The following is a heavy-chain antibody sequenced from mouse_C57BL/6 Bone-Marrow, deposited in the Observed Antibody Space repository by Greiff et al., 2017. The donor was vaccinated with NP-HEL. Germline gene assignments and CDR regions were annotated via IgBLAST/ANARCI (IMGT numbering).Heavy chain of an antibody. J-gene: IGHJ2*01. Sequence: QVQLQQSGAELVKPGASVKLSCKASGYTFTSYWMHWVKQRPGQGLEWIGMIHPNSGSTNYNEKFKSKATLTVDKSSSTAYMQLSSLTSEDSAVYYCARRGTTESRGGFDYWGQGTTLTVSS. D-gene: IGHD1-1*01. CDR1: GYTFTSYW. V-gene: IGHV1-64*01. CDR3: ARRGTTESRGGFDY. CDR2: IHPNSGST.